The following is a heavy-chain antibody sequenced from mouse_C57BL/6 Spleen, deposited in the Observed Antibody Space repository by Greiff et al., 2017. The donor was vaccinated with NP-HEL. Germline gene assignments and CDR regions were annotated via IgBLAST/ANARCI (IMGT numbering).Heavy chain of an antibody. Sequence: VQLQQPGAELVKPGASVKLSCKASGYTFTSYWMQWVKQRPGQGLEWIGEIDPSDSYTNYNQKFKGKATLTVDTSSSTAYMQLSSLTSEDSAVYYCARIYDYDSYYFDYWGQGTTLTVSS. CDR3: ARIYDYDSYYFDY. D-gene: IGHD2-4*01. V-gene: IGHV1-50*01. CDR2: IDPSDSYT. J-gene: IGHJ2*01. CDR1: GYTFTSYW.